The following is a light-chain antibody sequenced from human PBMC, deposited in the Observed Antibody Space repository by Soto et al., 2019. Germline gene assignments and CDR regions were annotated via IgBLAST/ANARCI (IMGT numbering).Light chain of an antibody. CDR3: QVWDSSSDHYV. CDR1: NIGSKS. Sequence: SYELTQPPSVSVAPGKTARITCRGNNIGSKSVHWYQQKPGQAPVLVIYYDSDRPSGIPERFSGSNSGNTATLTISRVEAGDEADYYCQVWDSSSDHYVFGTGTQLTVL. J-gene: IGLJ1*01. CDR2: YDS. V-gene: IGLV3-21*04.